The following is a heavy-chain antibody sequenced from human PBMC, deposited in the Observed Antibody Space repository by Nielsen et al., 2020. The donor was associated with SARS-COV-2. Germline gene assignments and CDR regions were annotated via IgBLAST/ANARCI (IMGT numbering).Heavy chain of an antibody. Sequence: SCTVSGASVSSGDYYWSWVRQPPGKGLEWIGFIYYSGYSRYNPSLKSRPTILLDTSTNQFSLRLRSVTAGDTASYYCAARGYYSSGSALGYWGQGILVTVSS. V-gene: IGHV4-30-4*01. CDR3: AARGYYSSGSALGY. D-gene: IGHD3-10*01. J-gene: IGHJ4*02. CDR1: GASVSSGDYY. CDR2: IYYSGYS.